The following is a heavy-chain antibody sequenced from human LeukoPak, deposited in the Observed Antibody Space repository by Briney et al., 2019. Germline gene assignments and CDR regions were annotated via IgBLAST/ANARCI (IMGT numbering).Heavy chain of an antibody. V-gene: IGHV4-59*01. CDR1: GGSISSYY. CDR2: IYYSGST. CDR3: ARAAPHYDILTGYYNRWFDP. Sequence: PSETLSLTCTVSGGSISSYYWSWIRQPPGKGLEWIGYIYYSGSTNYNPSLKSRVTISVDTSKNQFSLKLSSVTAADTAVYYCARAAPHYDILTGYYNRWFDPWGQGTLVTVSS. J-gene: IGHJ5*02. D-gene: IGHD3-9*01.